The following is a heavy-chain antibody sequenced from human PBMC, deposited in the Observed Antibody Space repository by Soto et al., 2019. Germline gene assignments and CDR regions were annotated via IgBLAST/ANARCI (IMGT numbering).Heavy chain of an antibody. CDR3: ARDNLYALDY. CDR2: ISYDGSNK. J-gene: IGHJ4*02. CDR1: GFTFSSYA. D-gene: IGHD2-2*01. V-gene: IGHV3-30-3*01. Sequence: SLRLSCAASGFTFSSYAMHWVRQAPGKGLEWVAVISYDGSNKYYADSVKGRFTISRDNSKNTLYLQMNSLRAEDTAVYYCARDNLYALDYWGQGTLVTVSS.